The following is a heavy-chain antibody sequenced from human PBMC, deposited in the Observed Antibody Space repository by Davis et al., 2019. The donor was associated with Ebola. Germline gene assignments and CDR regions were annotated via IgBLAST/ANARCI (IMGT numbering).Heavy chain of an antibody. D-gene: IGHD1-26*01. CDR2: VSDSSTTI. V-gene: IGHV3-48*01. Sequence: GESLKISCAASGFTFSAYSMNWVRQAPGKGLEWVSYVSDSSTTIYYADSVKGRFTISRDNSKNTLYLQMNSLRAEDTAVYYCAKLGGSYPQFDYWGQGTLVTVSS. CDR3: AKLGGSYPQFDY. CDR1: GFTFSAYS. J-gene: IGHJ4*02.